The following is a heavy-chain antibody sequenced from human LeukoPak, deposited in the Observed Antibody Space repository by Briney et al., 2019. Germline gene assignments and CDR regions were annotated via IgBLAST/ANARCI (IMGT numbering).Heavy chain of an antibody. J-gene: IGHJ5*02. D-gene: IGHD3-3*01. CDR1: GGSISSYY. Sequence: SETLSLTCTVSGGSISSYYWSWIRQPPGKGLEWIGEGSESGGTKFNPPLKSRVTISADTSKNQFSLKLNSVTAADTAVYYCAKNGQSGFSFDPWGQGTLVTVSS. CDR3: AKNGQSGFSFDP. CDR2: GSESGGT. V-gene: IGHV4-34*01.